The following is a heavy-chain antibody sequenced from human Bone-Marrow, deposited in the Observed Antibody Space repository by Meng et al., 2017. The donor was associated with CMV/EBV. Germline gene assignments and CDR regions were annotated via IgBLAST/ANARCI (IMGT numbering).Heavy chain of an antibody. J-gene: IGHJ4*02. CDR3: ARLNSGYSYEFDY. D-gene: IGHD5-18*01. V-gene: IGHV3-33*01. CDR2: IWYDGSNK. Sequence: GESLKISCAASGFTFSSYGMHWVRQAPGKGLEWVAVIWYDGSNKYYADSVKGRFTISRDNSKNTLYLQMNSLRAEDTAVYYCARLNSGYSYEFDYWGQGTLVTVSS. CDR1: GFTFSSYG.